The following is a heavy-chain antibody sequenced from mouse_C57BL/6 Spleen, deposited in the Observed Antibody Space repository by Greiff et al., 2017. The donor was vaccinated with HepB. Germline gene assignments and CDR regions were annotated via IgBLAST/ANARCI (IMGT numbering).Heavy chain of an antibody. CDR2: IYPGSGNT. J-gene: IGHJ3*01. Sequence: VKLQESGAELVRPGASVKLSCKASGYTFTDYYINWVKQRPGQGLEWIARIYPGSGNTYYNEKFKGKATLTAEKSSSTAYMQLSSLTSEDSAVYFCARTTYGSSYVFAWFAYWGQGTLVTVSA. V-gene: IGHV1-76*01. CDR1: GYTFTDYY. D-gene: IGHD1-1*01. CDR3: ARTTYGSSYVFAWFAY.